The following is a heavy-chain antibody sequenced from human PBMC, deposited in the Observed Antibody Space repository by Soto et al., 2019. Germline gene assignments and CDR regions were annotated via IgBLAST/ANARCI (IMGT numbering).Heavy chain of an antibody. Sequence: SETLSLTCAVYGGSFSDYYWSWIRQHPGKGLEWIGEINHSGSTNYNPSLKSRVTISEDTSKNQFSLKLSSVTAADTAVYYCARRPPYCSGGSCYPSHFDYWGQGTLVTVSS. J-gene: IGHJ4*02. CDR1: GGSFSDYY. V-gene: IGHV4-34*01. D-gene: IGHD2-15*01. CDR3: ARRPPYCSGGSCYPSHFDY. CDR2: INHSGST.